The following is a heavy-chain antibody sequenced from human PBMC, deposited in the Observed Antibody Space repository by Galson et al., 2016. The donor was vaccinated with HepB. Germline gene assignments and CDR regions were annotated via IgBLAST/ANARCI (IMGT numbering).Heavy chain of an antibody. J-gene: IGHJ4*02. D-gene: IGHD6-13*01. CDR1: GGSISSSGYY. Sequence: TLSLTCTVSGGSISSSGYYWSWIRQHPGKGLEWIGYIYYTGSTYYNPSLKSRVTISVDTSKNQFSLKLRSVTAADSAVYYCAREGVSRWHFDYWGQGTLVTVSS. V-gene: IGHV4-31*03. CDR3: AREGVSRWHFDY. CDR2: IYYTGST.